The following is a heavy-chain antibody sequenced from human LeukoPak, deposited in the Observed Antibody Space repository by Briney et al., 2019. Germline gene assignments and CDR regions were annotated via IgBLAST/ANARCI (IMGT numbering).Heavy chain of an antibody. V-gene: IGHV3-30*02. CDR3: AKDTDSSSWYMFSYYYYGMDV. J-gene: IGHJ6*02. Sequence: GGSLRLSCAASGFTFSSYGMHWVRQAPGKGLEWVAFIRYDGSNKYYADSVKGRFTISRDNSKNTLYLQMNSLRAEDSAVYYCAKDTDSSSWYMFSYYYYGMDVWGQGTTVTVSS. CDR1: GFTFSSYG. CDR2: IRYDGSNK. D-gene: IGHD6-13*01.